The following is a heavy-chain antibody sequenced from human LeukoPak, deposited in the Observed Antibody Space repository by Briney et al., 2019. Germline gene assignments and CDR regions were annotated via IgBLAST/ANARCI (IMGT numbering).Heavy chain of an antibody. CDR3: ARADHYYDSNDYYYMDV. Sequence: SVKVSCKASGGTFSSYAISWVRQAPGQGLEWMGGIIPIFGTANYAQKFQGRVTITADKSTSTAYMELSSLRSEDTAVYYCARADHYYDSNDYYYMDVWGKGTTVTVSS. D-gene: IGHD3-22*01. V-gene: IGHV1-69*06. J-gene: IGHJ6*03. CDR2: IIPIFGTA. CDR1: GGTFSSYA.